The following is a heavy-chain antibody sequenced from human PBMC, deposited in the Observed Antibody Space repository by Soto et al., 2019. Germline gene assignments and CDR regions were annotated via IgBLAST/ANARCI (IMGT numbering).Heavy chain of an antibody. V-gene: IGHV4-59*01. Sequence: SETLSLTCIVSGGSISISYWSWIRQPPGKGLEWIGYIWHSGSTNSNPSLKSRVTISVDTSKHQFSLRLSSVTAADTAVYYCARGQGVVYDWGQRTRVTVSS. CDR1: GGSISISY. CDR2: IWHSGST. CDR3: ARGQGVVYD. J-gene: IGHJ4*02. D-gene: IGHD2-15*01.